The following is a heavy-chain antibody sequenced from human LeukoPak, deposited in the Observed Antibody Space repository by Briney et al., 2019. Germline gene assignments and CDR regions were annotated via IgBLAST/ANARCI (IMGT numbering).Heavy chain of an antibody. J-gene: IGHJ4*02. D-gene: IGHD4-17*01. CDR2: ISGSGGST. Sequence: GGSLRLSCAASGFTFSSYAMSWVRQAPGKGLEWVSAISGSGGSTYYADSVKGRFTISRDNSKNTLYLQMNRLRAEDTAVYYCAKSRGTTVTTRDLNFDYWGQGTLVTVSS. CDR1: GFTFSSYA. V-gene: IGHV3-23*01. CDR3: AKSRGTTVTTRDLNFDY.